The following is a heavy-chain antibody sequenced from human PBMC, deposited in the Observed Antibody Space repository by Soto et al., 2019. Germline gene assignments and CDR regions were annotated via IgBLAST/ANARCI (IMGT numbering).Heavy chain of an antibody. Sequence: EVQLVETGGGLIQPGGSLRLSCAASGFTFSNNYMSWVRQAPGKGLEWVSVIYSGGSTYYADSVKGRFTVSKDNSRNTLYLQMNSLRAEDTAVYYCARGHFSDTRGFDYWGQGTLVTVSS. D-gene: IGHD3-22*01. J-gene: IGHJ4*02. CDR2: IYSGGST. V-gene: IGHV3-53*02. CDR3: ARGHFSDTRGFDY. CDR1: GFTFSNNY.